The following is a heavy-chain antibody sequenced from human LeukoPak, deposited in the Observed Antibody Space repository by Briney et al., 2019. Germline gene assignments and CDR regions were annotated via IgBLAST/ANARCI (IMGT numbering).Heavy chain of an antibody. CDR2: ISSSSRII. D-gene: IGHD3-3*01. J-gene: IGHJ4*02. CDR3: ARDFSGFDY. CDR1: GFTFSTYS. V-gene: IGHV3-48*04. Sequence: GGSLRLSCAASGFTFSTYSMNWVRQAPGKGLEWVSYISSSSRIIHYAESVKGRFTISRDNAKNSLYLQLNDLRVEDTAVYYCARDFSGFDYWGQGTLVTVSS.